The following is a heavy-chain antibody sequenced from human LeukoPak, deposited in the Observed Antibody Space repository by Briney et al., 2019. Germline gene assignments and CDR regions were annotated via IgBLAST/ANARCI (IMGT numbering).Heavy chain of an antibody. CDR2: IIPIFGTA. Sequence: ASVKVSCKASGYTFTSYGISWVRQAPGQGLEWMGGIIPIFGTANYAQKFQGRVTITADKSTSTAYMELSSLRSEDTAVYYCARDCSGGSCAFDYWGQGTLVTVSS. D-gene: IGHD2-15*01. CDR3: ARDCSGGSCAFDY. V-gene: IGHV1-69*06. CDR1: GYTFTSYG. J-gene: IGHJ4*02.